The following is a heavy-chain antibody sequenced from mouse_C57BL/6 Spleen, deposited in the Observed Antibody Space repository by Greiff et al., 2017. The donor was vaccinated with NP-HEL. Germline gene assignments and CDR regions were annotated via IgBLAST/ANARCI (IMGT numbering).Heavy chain of an antibody. V-gene: IGHV1-18*01. CDR1: GYTFTDYN. CDR3: ARRRVTKGYYFDY. CDR2: INPNNGGT. J-gene: IGHJ2*01. D-gene: IGHD2-2*01. Sequence: VQLQQSGPELVKPGASVKIPCKASGYTFTDYNMDWVKQSHGKSLEWIGDINPNNGGTIYNQKFKGKATLTVDKSSSTAYMELRSLTSEDTAVYYCARRRVTKGYYFDYWGQGTTLTVSS.